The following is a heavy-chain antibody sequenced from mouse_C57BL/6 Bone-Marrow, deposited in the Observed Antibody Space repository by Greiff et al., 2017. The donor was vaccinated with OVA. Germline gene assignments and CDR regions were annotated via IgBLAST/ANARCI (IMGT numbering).Heavy chain of an antibody. CDR2: ISSGGDYI. CDR1: GFTFSSYA. CDR3: TRDYGYDDWYFDV. Sequence: EVKLMESGEGLVKPGGSLKLSCAASGFTFSSYAMSWVRQTPEKRLEWVAYISSGGDYIYYADTVKGRFTISRDNARNTLYLQMSSLKSEDTAMYYCTRDYGYDDWYFDVWGTGTTVTVSS. V-gene: IGHV5-9-1*02. D-gene: IGHD2-2*01. J-gene: IGHJ1*03.